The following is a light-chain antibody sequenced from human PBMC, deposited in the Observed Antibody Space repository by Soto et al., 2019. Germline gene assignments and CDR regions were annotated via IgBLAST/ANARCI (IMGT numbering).Light chain of an antibody. CDR1: QSVRSH. CDR3: QQYYTWPRGT. CDR2: DAS. V-gene: IGKV3-15*01. Sequence: EIVVTQSPATLSVSPGDRVTLYCRASQSVRSHLAWYRQRPGQAARLLISDASSRATGIPGRFSGSGSGTDFTLTISRLEPEDVGVYYCQQYYTWPRGTFGQGTKVDI. J-gene: IGKJ1*01.